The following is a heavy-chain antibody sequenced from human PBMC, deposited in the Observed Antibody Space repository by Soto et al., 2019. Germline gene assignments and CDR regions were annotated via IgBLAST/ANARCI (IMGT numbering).Heavy chain of an antibody. CDR2: ISSSGSTI. Sequence: PGGSLRLSCAASGFTFSSYEMNWVRQAPGKGLEWVSYISSSGSTIYYADSVKGRFTISRDNAKNSLYLQMNSLRAEDTAVYYCARDGLTELGAIAYWGQGTLVTVSS. V-gene: IGHV3-48*03. CDR1: GFTFSSYE. D-gene: IGHD1-26*01. J-gene: IGHJ4*02. CDR3: ARDGLTELGAIAY.